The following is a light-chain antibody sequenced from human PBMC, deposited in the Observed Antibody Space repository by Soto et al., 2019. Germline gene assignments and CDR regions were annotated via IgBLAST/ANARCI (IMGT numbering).Light chain of an antibody. CDR3: SSYTTTSTYV. Sequence: QSALTQPASVSGSPGQSITISCTGTSSDVGGYDYVSWYQQHPDKAPKFMIYEVTNRPSGVSHRFSGSKSGNTASLTISGLQAEDGADYYCSSYTTTSTYVFGTGTKVTVL. CDR1: SSDVGGYDY. CDR2: EVT. J-gene: IGLJ1*01. V-gene: IGLV2-14*01.